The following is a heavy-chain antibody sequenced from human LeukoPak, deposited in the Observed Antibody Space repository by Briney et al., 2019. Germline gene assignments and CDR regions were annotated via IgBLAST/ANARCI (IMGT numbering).Heavy chain of an antibody. Sequence: GESLKISCKGSGYSFTSYWISWVRQMPGKGLEWMGRIDPSDSYTNYSPSFQGHVTISADKSISTAYLQWSSLKASDTAMYYCARHNSSNIVVVGYFQHWGQGTLVTVSS. V-gene: IGHV5-10-1*01. J-gene: IGHJ1*01. CDR3: ARHNSSNIVVVGYFQH. CDR2: IDPSDSYT. CDR1: GYSFTSYW. D-gene: IGHD2-2*01.